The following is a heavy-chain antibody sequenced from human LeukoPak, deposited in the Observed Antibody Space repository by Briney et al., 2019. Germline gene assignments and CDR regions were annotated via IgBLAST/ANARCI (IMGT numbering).Heavy chain of an antibody. CDR3: ARSGGSSSGSLGLWYSDI. J-gene: IGHJ3*02. CDR1: GGSISSYF. D-gene: IGHD6-19*01. CDR2: NYSSGSF. V-gene: IGHV4-4*07. Sequence: SETLSLTCTVSGGSISSYFWTWIRQPAGRGLEWIAHNYSSGSFKYNPSLKSRVTMSIDTSKNQLSLKLNSVTAADTAVYYCARSGGSSSGSLGLWYSDIWGQGTMVTVSS.